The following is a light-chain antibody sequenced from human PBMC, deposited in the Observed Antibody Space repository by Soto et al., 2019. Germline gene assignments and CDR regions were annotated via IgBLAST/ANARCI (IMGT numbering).Light chain of an antibody. Sequence: QSVLTQPPSVSAAPGQMVTISCSGSSSNIGNFYVSWYQHLAGTARKLLIYDSNKRPSGIPDRFSGSKSGTSATLGITGLQTGDEADYSCGVWDSSLTTYVFGPGTKVTVL. CDR3: GVWDSSLTTYV. CDR1: SSNIGNFY. CDR2: DSN. V-gene: IGLV1-51*01. J-gene: IGLJ1*01.